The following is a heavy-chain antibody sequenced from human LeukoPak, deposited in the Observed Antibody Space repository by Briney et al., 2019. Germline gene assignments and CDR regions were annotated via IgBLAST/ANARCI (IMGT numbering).Heavy chain of an antibody. J-gene: IGHJ5*02. V-gene: IGHV3-7*01. CDR1: GFTFSSYW. D-gene: IGHD3-10*01. CDR2: IKQDGSEK. Sequence: GGSLRLSCAASGFTFSSYWMSWVRQAPGKGLEWVANIKQDGSEKYYVDSVKGRFTISRDNAKNSLYLQMNSLRAEDTAVYYCAREARGASRSNPPVNWFDPWGQGTLVTVSS. CDR3: AREARGASRSNPPVNWFDP.